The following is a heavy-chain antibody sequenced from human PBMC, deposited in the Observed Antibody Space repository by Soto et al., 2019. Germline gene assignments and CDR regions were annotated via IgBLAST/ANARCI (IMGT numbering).Heavy chain of an antibody. CDR3: ARVGHYYDSSGYGPGMDV. CDR1: GGSISSYY. V-gene: IGHV4-59*01. J-gene: IGHJ6*02. D-gene: IGHD3-22*01. Sequence: ETLSLTCTVSGGSISSYYWSWIRQPPGKGLEWIGYIYYSGSTNYNPSLKSRVTISVDTSKNQFSLKLSSVTAADTAVYYCARVGHYYDSSGYGPGMDVWDQGTTVTVSS. CDR2: IYYSGST.